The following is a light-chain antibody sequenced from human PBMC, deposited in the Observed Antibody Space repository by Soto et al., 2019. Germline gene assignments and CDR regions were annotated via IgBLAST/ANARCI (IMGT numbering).Light chain of an antibody. CDR1: QSVSSY. V-gene: IGKV3-11*01. CDR2: DAA. CDR3: QQRSNWTQT. Sequence: EIVWTQSPATLSLSPGERATLCCRASQSVSSYLAWYQQKPGQAPRLLIYDAANRATGIPARFSGSGYGTHFTLTLSRLEPEDFAVYYCQQRSNWTQTLCQGTTVDTK. J-gene: IGKJ1*01.